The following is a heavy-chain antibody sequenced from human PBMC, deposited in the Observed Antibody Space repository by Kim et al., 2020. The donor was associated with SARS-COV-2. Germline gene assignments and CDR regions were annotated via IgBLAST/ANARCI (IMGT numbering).Heavy chain of an antibody. CDR3: ARATGSLSVIDY. CDR2: MNPNNGNT. D-gene: IGHD3-16*02. CDR1: GYTFTGYD. V-gene: IGHV1-8*01. J-gene: IGHJ4*02. Sequence: ASVKVSCKASGYTFTGYDINWVRQATGQGLEWMGWMNPNNGNTGYAQNFQDRITLTRDPSISTAYMEVSSLRSEDTAVYYCARATGSLSVIDYWGQGTLVTVSS.